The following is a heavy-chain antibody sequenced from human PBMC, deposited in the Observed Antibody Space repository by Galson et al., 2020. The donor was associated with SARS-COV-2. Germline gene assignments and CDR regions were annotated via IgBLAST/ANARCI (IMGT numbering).Heavy chain of an antibody. Sequence: GGSLRLSCAASGFTFSSYAMHWVRQAPGKGLEWVAVISYDGSNKYYADSVKGRFTISRDNSKNTLYLQMNSLRAEDTAVYYCAREPLAVAGFDYWCQGTLVTVSS. D-gene: IGHD6-19*01. CDR2: ISYDGSNK. CDR3: AREPLAVAGFDY. CDR1: GFTFSSYA. V-gene: IGHV3-30*01. J-gene: IGHJ4*02.